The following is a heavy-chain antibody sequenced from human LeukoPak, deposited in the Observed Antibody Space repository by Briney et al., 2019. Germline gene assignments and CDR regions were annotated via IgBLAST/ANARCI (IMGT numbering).Heavy chain of an antibody. CDR3: ARVDDLDAFDM. CDR2: ISDDGSSK. CDR1: GFTFSNHA. J-gene: IGHJ3*02. Sequence: GRSLRLSCVTSGFTFSNHAMHWVRQGPGKGLEWVAVISDDGSSKFYADSVKGRFTIFRDNSKNTLFLQINSLRPEDTVVYYCARVDDLDAFDMWGQGTLVTVSS. V-gene: IGHV3-30*04. D-gene: IGHD2-2*03.